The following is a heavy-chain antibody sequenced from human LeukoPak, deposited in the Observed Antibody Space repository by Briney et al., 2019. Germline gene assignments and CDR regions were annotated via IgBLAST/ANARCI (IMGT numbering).Heavy chain of an antibody. Sequence: GGSLRLSCAGSGFSFSSYGMHWVRQAPGKGLEWMAFIRSDGSNKYYADSVKGRFTISRDNSKNTLYLQMNSLRAEDAAVYYCAKAPVTSCRSVYCYPFDSWGQGTLVTVSS. V-gene: IGHV3-30*02. CDR1: GFSFSSYG. CDR3: AKAPVTSCRSVYCYPFDS. J-gene: IGHJ4*02. D-gene: IGHD3-22*01. CDR2: IRSDGSNK.